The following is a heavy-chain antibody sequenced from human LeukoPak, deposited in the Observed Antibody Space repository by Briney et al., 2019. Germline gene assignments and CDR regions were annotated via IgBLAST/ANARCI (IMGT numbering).Heavy chain of an antibody. V-gene: IGHV4-34*01. D-gene: IGHD3-9*01. CDR2: INHSGST. CDR1: GGSFSGYY. J-gene: IGHJ4*02. Sequence: SETLSLTCAVYGGSFSGYYWSWIRQPPGKGLEWIGEINHSGSTNYNPSLKSRVTISVDTSKNQFSLKLSSVTAADTAVYYCARGGTELRYFDWAQHYFDYWGRGTLVTVSS. CDR3: ARGGTELRYFDWAQHYFDY.